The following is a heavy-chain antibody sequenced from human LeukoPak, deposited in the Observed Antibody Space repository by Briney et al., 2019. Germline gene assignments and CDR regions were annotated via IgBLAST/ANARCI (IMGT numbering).Heavy chain of an antibody. CDR3: ARAPKYCSGGSCYPEYFDY. D-gene: IGHD2-15*01. Sequence: PSETLSLTCTVSGGSISSYYWGWIRQPPGKGLEWIGSIYYSGSTYYNPSLKSRVTISVDTSKNQFSLKLSSVTAADTAVYYCARAPKYCSGGSCYPEYFDYWGQGTLVTVSS. CDR1: GGSISSYY. J-gene: IGHJ4*02. CDR2: IYYSGST. V-gene: IGHV4-39*07.